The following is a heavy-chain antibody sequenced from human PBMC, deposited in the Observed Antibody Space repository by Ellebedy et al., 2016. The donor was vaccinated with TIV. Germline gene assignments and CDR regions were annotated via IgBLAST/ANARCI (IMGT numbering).Heavy chain of an antibody. V-gene: IGHV4-34*01. Sequence: MPPETLSLTCGVSAGSSSGYYWTWLRQVPGRGLAYIGELHHSRNTNSNPSLKSRVSLSVDTPKNQFSLRLKNLTAADTGLYYCARGRFWAREYFEVWGRGTLVTVSS. CDR3: ARGRFWAREYFEV. CDR2: LHHSRNT. D-gene: IGHD3-16*01. CDR1: AGSSSGYY. J-gene: IGHJ2*01.